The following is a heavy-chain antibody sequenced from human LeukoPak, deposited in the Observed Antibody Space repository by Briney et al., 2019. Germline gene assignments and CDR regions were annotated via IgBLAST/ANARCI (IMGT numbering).Heavy chain of an antibody. CDR2: IYSDGST. J-gene: IGHJ4*02. Sequence: PGGSLRLSCAASGFTFSDYGMSWVRQAPGKGLEWVSVIYSDGSTYYADSVKGRFTISRDNSKNTLYLQLNNLRAEDTAVYFCSRDWGPGGFFYFDYWGQGTLVNGSS. CDR1: GFTFSDYG. V-gene: IGHV3-53*01. D-gene: IGHD3-16*01. CDR3: SRDWGPGGFFYFDY.